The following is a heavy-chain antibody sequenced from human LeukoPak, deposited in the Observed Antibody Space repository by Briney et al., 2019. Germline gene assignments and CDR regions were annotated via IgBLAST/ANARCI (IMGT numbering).Heavy chain of an antibody. D-gene: IGHD1-26*01. V-gene: IGHV3-23*01. CDR3: AKAHRASGSPTPFDY. CDR2: ISSSGGTT. Sequence: GGTLRLSCAASGFIFRSYGMSWVRQAPGKGLEWVSGISSSGGTTHYADSVKGRFTISRDNSKNTLYLQMNSLRAEDTAVYYCAKAHRASGSPTPFDYWGQGTLVTVSS. J-gene: IGHJ4*02. CDR1: GFIFRSYG.